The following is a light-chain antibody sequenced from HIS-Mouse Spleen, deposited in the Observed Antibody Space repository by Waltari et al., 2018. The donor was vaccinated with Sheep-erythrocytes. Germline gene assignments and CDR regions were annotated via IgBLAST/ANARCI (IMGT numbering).Light chain of an antibody. Sequence: QSALTQPPSASGSPGQSVTIPCSGTSSDVGGFNYVSWYQQHPGKPPKLMIYEVSKRPSGVPDRFSGSKSGNTASLTVSGLQAEDEADYYCSSYAGSNNWVFGGGTKLTVL. CDR2: EVS. J-gene: IGLJ3*02. CDR1: SSDVGGFNY. CDR3: SSYAGSNNWV. V-gene: IGLV2-8*01.